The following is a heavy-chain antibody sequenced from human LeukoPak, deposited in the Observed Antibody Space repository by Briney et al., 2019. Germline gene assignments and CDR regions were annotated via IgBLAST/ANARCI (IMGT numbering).Heavy chain of an antibody. CDR2: IIPILGIA. CDR1: GGTFSSYA. J-gene: IGHJ6*02. D-gene: IGHD3-9*01. Sequence: SVKVSCKASGGTFSSYAISWVRQAPGQGLEWMGRIIPILGIANYAQKFQGRVTITADKSTSTAYMELSSLRSEDTAVYYCAREGRYYDILTGYYPNYYYGMDVWGQGTTVTVSS. CDR3: AREGRYYDILTGYYPNYYYGMDV. V-gene: IGHV1-69*04.